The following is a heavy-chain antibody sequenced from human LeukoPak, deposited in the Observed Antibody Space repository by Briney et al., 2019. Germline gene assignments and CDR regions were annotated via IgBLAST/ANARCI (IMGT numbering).Heavy chain of an antibody. D-gene: IGHD3-16*01. CDR2: ISDAEGRT. V-gene: IGHV3-23*01. CDR3: VRHDSFIPY. J-gene: IGHJ4*02. CDR1: GFTFNYYA. Sequence: GGSLRLSCAASGFTFNYYAMSWVRQAPGKGLEWVSGISDAEGRTYYTDSVKGRFAISRDNTKNTVYLQKNNLRADDTAVYFCVRHDSFIPYWGQGTLVSVSS.